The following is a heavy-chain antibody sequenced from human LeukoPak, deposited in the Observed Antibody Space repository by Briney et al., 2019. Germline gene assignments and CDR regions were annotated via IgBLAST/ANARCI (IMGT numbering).Heavy chain of an antibody. CDR1: GYTFTDYY. CDR3: ARYSDDWYYFDY. J-gene: IGHJ4*02. CDR2: INPNSGGT. V-gene: IGHV1-2*02. Sequence: ASVKVSCKASGYTFTDYYMHWVRQAPGQGLGWMAWINPNSGGTNFAQKFQGRITMTRDTSINTAYMELRRLTSDDTAVYYCARYSDDWYYFDYWGQGTLVTVSS. D-gene: IGHD3-9*01.